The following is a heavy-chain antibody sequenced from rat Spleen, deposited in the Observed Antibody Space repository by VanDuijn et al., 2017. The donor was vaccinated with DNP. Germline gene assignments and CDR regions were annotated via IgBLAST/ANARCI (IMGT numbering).Heavy chain of an antibody. Sequence: EVQLVESGGGLVQPGRSLKLSCAASGFTFSNYDMAWVRQAPTTGLEWVASINTNGGSPYYRDSLKGRFTVSRDNTKSTLYLQMDSLRSEDTATYYCTSGLYWGQGVMVTVSS. CDR2: INTNGGSP. D-gene: IGHD1-7*01. J-gene: IGHJ2*01. CDR1: GFTFSNYD. CDR3: TSGLY. V-gene: IGHV5-27*01.